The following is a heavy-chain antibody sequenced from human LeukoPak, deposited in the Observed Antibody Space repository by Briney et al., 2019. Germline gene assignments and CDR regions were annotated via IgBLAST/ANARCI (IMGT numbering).Heavy chain of an antibody. CDR2: IYYSGST. Sequence: SETLSLTCTVSGGSISSYYWSWIRRPPGKGLEWIGYIYYSGSTNYNPSLKSRVTISVDTSKNQFSLKLSSVTAADTAVYYCARGVAAAGTEVDYWGQGTLVTVSS. CDR1: GGSISSYY. V-gene: IGHV4-59*01. D-gene: IGHD6-13*01. CDR3: ARGVAAAGTEVDY. J-gene: IGHJ4*02.